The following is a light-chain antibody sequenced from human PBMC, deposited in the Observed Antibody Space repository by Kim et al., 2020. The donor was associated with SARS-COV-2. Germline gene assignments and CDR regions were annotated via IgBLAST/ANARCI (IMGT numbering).Light chain of an antibody. CDR2: QDI. J-gene: IGLJ2*01. CDR3: QAWDSSTAV. Sequence: SYELTHPPSVSVSPGQTASITCSGDKLGDKYACWYQQKPGQSPVLVIYQDIKRPSGIPERFSGSNSGNTATLTISGTQAMDEADYYCQAWDSSTAVFGGGTKLTVL. V-gene: IGLV3-1*01. CDR1: KLGDKY.